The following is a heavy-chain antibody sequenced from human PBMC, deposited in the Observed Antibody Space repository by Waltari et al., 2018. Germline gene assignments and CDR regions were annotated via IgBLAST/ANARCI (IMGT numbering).Heavy chain of an antibody. D-gene: IGHD6-19*01. Sequence: QVQLVESGGGVVQPGGSLRLSCAASGFTFSSYGMHWVRQAPGKGLEWVAFIRYDGSNKYYADSVKGRFTISRDNSKNTLYLQMNSLRAEDTAVYYCAKNSGWTFDYWGQGTLVTVSS. V-gene: IGHV3-30*02. CDR3: AKNSGWTFDY. CDR2: IRYDGSNK. CDR1: GFTFSSYG. J-gene: IGHJ4*02.